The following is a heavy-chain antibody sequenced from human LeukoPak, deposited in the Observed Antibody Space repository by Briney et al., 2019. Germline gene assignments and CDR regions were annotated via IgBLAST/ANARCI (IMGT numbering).Heavy chain of an antibody. D-gene: IGHD6-19*01. CDR3: AKGLYFDY. Sequence: GGSLRLSCAASGFTFSSYGMHWVRQAPGKGLEWVAVISYDGSNKYYADSVKGRFTISRDNSMNTLYLQMNSLRAEDTAVYYCAKGLYFDYWGQGTLVTVSS. CDR2: ISYDGSNK. J-gene: IGHJ4*02. V-gene: IGHV3-30*18. CDR1: GFTFSSYG.